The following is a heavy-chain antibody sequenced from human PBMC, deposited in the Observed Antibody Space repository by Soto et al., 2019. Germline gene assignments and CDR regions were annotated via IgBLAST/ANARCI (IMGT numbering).Heavy chain of an antibody. D-gene: IGHD2-2*01. J-gene: IGHJ4*02. CDR1: GFTFSDHY. CDR3: AKDRDYPRDQFHY. V-gene: IGHV3-11*01. CDR2: ISANGQGI. Sequence: PVESLKLSCAASGFTFSDHYMSWIRQAPGKGLEWVSYISANGQGIYYADSVRGRFTISRDNSKNTVFLHMDSLRAEDTAVYYCAKDRDYPRDQFHYWGQGTLVTVSS.